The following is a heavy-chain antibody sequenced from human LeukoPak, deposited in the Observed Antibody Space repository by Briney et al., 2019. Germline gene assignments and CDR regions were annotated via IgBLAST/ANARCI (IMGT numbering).Heavy chain of an antibody. CDR2: IVVGSGNT. J-gene: IGHJ3*02. CDR1: GFTFTTSA. V-gene: IGHV1-58*01. CDR3: AAVPNANAWYWDDAFDI. D-gene: IGHD2-8*02. Sequence: SVKVSCKASGFTFTTSAVQWVRQARGQRLEWIGRIVVGSGNTDHAQKFQGRLTITRDISTSTAYMGLSSLTSDDTAVYYCAAVPNANAWYWDDAFDIWGQGTMVTVSS.